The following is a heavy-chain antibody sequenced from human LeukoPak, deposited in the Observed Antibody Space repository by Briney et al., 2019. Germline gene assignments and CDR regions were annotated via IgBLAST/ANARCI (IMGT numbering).Heavy chain of an antibody. CDR1: GFTFSSYG. J-gene: IGHJ4*02. D-gene: IGHD3-16*01. V-gene: IGHV3-30*03. CDR2: ISYDGSNK. Sequence: GGSLRLSCAASGFTFSSYGMHWVRQAPGKGLEWVAVISYDGSNKYYADSVKGRFTISRDNSKNTLYLQMNSLRAEDTAVYYCARYGPTYGFDYWGQGTLVTVSS. CDR3: ARYGPTYGFDY.